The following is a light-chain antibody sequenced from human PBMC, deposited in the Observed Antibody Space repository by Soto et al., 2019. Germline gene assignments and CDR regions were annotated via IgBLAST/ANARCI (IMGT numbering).Light chain of an antibody. J-gene: IGKJ1*01. V-gene: IGKV3-11*01. CDR2: DAS. CDR3: QQRDNWPWT. CDR1: QTIRRN. Sequence: ETVLTQSPATLSLSPGERATLSCRASQTIRRNLAWYQHKPGQAPRLLIYDASNRATGIPGRFSGSGSGTYSTLTISNLEPEDFAVYSCQQRDNWPWTFGQGANVEIK.